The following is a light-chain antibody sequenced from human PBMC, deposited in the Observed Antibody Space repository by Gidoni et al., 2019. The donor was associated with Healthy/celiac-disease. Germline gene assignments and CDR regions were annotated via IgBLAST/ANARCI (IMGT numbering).Light chain of an antibody. V-gene: IGLV3-1*01. Sequence: SYERTQPPSVSVSPGQTASITCSGDKLGDKYACWYQQKPAQSPVLIIYQDSKRPSVIPERFSCSNSGNTATLTISGTQAMDEDDYYCQAWDSSTEVFGGGTKLTVL. CDR3: QAWDSSTEV. J-gene: IGLJ2*01. CDR1: KLGDKY. CDR2: QDS.